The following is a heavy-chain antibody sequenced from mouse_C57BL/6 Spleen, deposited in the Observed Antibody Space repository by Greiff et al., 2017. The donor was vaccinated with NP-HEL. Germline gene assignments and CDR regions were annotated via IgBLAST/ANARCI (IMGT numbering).Heavy chain of an antibody. CDR3: ARGGWDRGYFDV. CDR1: GFTFSSYA. CDR2: ISDGGSYT. D-gene: IGHD3-3*01. J-gene: IGHJ1*03. Sequence: EVKVEESGGGLVKPGGSLKLSCAASGFTFSSYAMSWVRQTPEKRLEWVATISDGGSYTYYPDNVKGRFTISRDNAKNNLYLQMSHLKSEDTAMYYCARGGWDRGYFDVWGTGTTVTVSS. V-gene: IGHV5-4*03.